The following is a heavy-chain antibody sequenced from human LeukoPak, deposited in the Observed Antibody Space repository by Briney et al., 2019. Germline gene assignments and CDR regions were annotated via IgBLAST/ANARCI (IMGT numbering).Heavy chain of an antibody. V-gene: IGHV1-69*05. CDR3: ARGPIAARPDNWFDP. Sequence: SVKVSCKASGGTISSYAISWVRQAPGQGLEWMGRIIPIFGTANYAQKFQDRVTITTDESTSTAYMELSSLRSEDTAVYYCARGPIAARPDNWFDPWGQGTLVTVSS. CDR2: IIPIFGTA. CDR1: GGTISSYA. J-gene: IGHJ5*02. D-gene: IGHD6-6*01.